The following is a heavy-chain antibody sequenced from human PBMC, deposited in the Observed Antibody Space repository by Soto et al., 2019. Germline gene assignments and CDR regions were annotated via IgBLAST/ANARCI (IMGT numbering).Heavy chain of an antibody. CDR1: GGSIRNGDYY. V-gene: IGHV4-30-4*01. CDR2: VYYSGTT. J-gene: IGHJ6*02. D-gene: IGHD6-13*01. CDR3: ARLGYSSYYYGMDV. Sequence: PSETLSLTCTVSGGSIRNGDYYWGWIRQPPGKGLEWIGYVYYSGTTYSHPSLNSRVSISVDTSENQFSLKLSSVTAADTAVYYCARLGYSSYYYGMDVWGQGTTVTVSS.